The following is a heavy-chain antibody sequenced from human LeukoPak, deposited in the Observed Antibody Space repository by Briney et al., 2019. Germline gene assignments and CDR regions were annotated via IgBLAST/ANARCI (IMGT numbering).Heavy chain of an antibody. CDR2: IRSKANSYAT. V-gene: IGHV3-73*01. J-gene: IGHJ4*02. Sequence: GGSLRLSCAASGFTFSGSAMHWVRQASGKGLEWDGSIRSKANSYATAYAASVKGRFTISRDDSKNTAYLQMNSLKTEDTAVYYCTRQRYGSGSYHFDYWGQGTLVTVSS. CDR3: TRQRYGSGSYHFDY. D-gene: IGHD3-10*01. CDR1: GFTFSGSA.